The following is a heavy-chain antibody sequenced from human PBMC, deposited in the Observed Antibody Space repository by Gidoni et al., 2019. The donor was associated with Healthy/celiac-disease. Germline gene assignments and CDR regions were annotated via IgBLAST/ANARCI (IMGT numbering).Heavy chain of an antibody. Sequence: EVQLVESGGGLVKPGGSLRLSCAASGFTFSSYSMNWVRQAPGKGLEWVSSISSSSSYIYYADSVKGRFTISRDNAKNSLYLQMNSLRAEDTAVYYCARDAGLNDYSNPYLYYFDYWGQGTLVTVSS. J-gene: IGHJ4*02. CDR2: ISSSSSYI. CDR1: GFTFSSYS. D-gene: IGHD4-4*01. V-gene: IGHV3-21*01. CDR3: ARDAGLNDYSNPYLYYFDY.